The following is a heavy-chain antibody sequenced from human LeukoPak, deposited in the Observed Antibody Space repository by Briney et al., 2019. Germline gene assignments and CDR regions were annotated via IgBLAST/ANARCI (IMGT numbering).Heavy chain of an antibody. CDR3: ARQALYCTNGVCYYGWIDP. CDR2: INHSGST. D-gene: IGHD2-8*01. Sequence: SETLSLTCAVYGGSFSGYYWSWIRQPPGKGLEWIGEINHSGSTNYNPSLKSRVTISVDTSKNQFSLKLSSVTAADTAVYYCARQALYCTNGVCYYGWIDPWGQGTLVTVSS. CDR1: GGSFSGYY. V-gene: IGHV4-34*01. J-gene: IGHJ5*02.